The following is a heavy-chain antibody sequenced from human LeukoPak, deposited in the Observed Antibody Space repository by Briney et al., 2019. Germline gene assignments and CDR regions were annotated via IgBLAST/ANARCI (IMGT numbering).Heavy chain of an antibody. CDR2: IIPIFGTA. Sequence: SVKASCKASGGTFSSYAISWVRQAPRQGLEWMGGIIPIFGTANYAQKFQGRVTITTDESTSTAYMELSSLRSEDTAVYYCARGRDGYNLHYWGQGTLVTVSS. V-gene: IGHV1-69*05. D-gene: IGHD5-24*01. J-gene: IGHJ4*02. CDR1: GGTFSSYA. CDR3: ARGRDGYNLHY.